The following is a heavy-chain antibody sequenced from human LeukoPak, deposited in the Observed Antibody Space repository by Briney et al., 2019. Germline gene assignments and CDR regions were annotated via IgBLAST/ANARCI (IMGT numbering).Heavy chain of an antibody. CDR3: AKGSLGSWYYFDY. CDR2: FSRSGPDT. D-gene: IGHD6-13*01. V-gene: IGHV3-23*01. Sequence: GGSLRLSCAASGFTFGSSAMSWVRLAPGKGPEWVSTFSRSGPDTYCADSVKGRFTIFRDNSKNTLYLQMNSLRAEDTAVYYCAKGSLGSWYYFDYWGQGTLVTVSS. J-gene: IGHJ4*02. CDR1: GFTFGSSA.